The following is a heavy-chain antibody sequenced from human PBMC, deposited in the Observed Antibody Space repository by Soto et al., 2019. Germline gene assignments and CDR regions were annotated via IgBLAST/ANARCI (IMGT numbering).Heavy chain of an antibody. CDR1: GFTFTSSA. Sequence: ASVKVSCEASGFTFTSSAVQWVRQAPGQGLEWMGWINPNSGGTNYAQKFQGWVTMTRDTPISTAYMELSRLRSDDTAVYYCARGGIGSSWEYFDYWGQGTLVTVSS. V-gene: IGHV1-2*04. CDR2: INPNSGGT. J-gene: IGHJ4*02. D-gene: IGHD6-13*01. CDR3: ARGGIGSSWEYFDY.